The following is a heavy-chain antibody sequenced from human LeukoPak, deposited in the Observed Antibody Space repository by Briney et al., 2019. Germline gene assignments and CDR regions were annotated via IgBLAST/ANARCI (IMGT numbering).Heavy chain of an antibody. D-gene: IGHD3-10*01. J-gene: IGHJ5*02. CDR1: GGSISSSNYY. Sequence: SETLSLTCIVSGGSISSSNYYWGWMRQSPGKGLEWIGSIYSRGSTYYNPSRKSQIIVAADRYKNRFSLMLSSVTAADTAVYYCARDKGQYGSGTRGFTWFDPWGQGTLVTVSS. V-gene: IGHV4-39*07. CDR3: ARDKGQYGSGTRGFTWFDP. CDR2: IYSRGST.